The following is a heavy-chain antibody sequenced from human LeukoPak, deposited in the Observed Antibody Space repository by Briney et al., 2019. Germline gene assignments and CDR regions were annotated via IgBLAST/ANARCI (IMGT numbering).Heavy chain of an antibody. Sequence: SETLSLTCAVYGGSFSGYYWSWIRQPPGKGLEWIGEINHSGSTNYNPSLKSRVTISVDTSKNQFSLKLSSVTAADTAVYYCARVSLVRGAPDYYFDYWGQGTLVTVSS. CDR3: ARVSLVRGAPDYYFDY. CDR2: INHSGST. J-gene: IGHJ4*02. D-gene: IGHD3-10*01. CDR1: GGSFSGYY. V-gene: IGHV4-34*01.